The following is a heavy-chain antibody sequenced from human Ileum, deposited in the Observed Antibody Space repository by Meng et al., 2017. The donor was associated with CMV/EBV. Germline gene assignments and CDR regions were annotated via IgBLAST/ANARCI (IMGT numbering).Heavy chain of an antibody. V-gene: IGHV3-69-1*01. CDR3: ARDTPLIELSSMKDLFDY. CDR1: GFTFSDYY. Sequence: GGSLRLSCAASGFTFSDYYMSWVRQAPGKGLEWVSSISSGSTYIYYADSVKGRFTISRDNAKNSLYLQMNNLRVEDTALYYCARDTPLIELSSMKDLFDYWGQGTRVT. CDR2: ISSGSTYI. D-gene: IGHD3-16*02. J-gene: IGHJ4*02.